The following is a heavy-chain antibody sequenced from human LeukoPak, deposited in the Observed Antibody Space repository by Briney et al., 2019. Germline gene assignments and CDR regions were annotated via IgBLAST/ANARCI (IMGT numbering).Heavy chain of an antibody. D-gene: IGHD3-22*01. J-gene: IGHJ4*02. CDR2: ISSSGNYI. CDR1: GFTFSSYT. CDR3: ARASGVDYYDSSGYYYATDFDY. V-gene: IGHV3-21*01. Sequence: PGGSLRLSCAASGFTFSSYTMNWVRQAPGKGLEWVSSISSSGNYIYYVDSVKGRFTISRDNAKNSLYLHMSSLRAEDTAVYYCARASGVDYYDSSGYYYATDFDYWGQGTLVTVSS.